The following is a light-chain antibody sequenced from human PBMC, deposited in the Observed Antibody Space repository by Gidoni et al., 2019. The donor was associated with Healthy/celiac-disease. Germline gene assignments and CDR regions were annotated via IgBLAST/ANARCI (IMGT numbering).Light chain of an antibody. CDR1: QSISSY. CDR3: QQSYSLPPT. Sequence: DIQMTQSPSSLSASVGDRVTIPCRASQSISSYLNWYQQKPGKAPKLLIYAASSLQSGVPSRFSGSGSGTDFTLTISSLQPEDFATYFCQQSYSLPPTFGPGTKVDIK. CDR2: AAS. V-gene: IGKV1-39*01. J-gene: IGKJ3*01.